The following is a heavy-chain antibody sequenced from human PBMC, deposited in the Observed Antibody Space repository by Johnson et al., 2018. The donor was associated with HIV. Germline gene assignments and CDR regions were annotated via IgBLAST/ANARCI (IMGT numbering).Heavy chain of an antibody. V-gene: IGHV3-NL1*01. CDR2: IYSGGST. J-gene: IGHJ3*02. CDR3: AKDGSGDVRGAFDI. CDR1: GFTFSSYG. D-gene: IGHD3-10*02. Sequence: VQLVESGGGVVQPGRSLRLSCAASGFTFSSYGMHWVRQAPGKGLEWVSVIYSGGSTYSADSVTCRFTIPRDNSKNTLYLQMNSLRTEDTALYYCAKDGSGDVRGAFDIWGQGTMVTVSS.